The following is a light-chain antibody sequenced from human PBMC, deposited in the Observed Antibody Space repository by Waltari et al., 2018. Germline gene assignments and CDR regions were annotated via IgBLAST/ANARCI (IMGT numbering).Light chain of an antibody. J-gene: IGKJ1*01. CDR1: QYISRY. CDR2: EAS. CDR3: QQSYSSPWT. V-gene: IGKV1-39*01. Sequence: DIHMTQSPSSLSASVGDRVSITCRATQYISRYLNWYQQKPGEAPKLLLYEASSSQSGVPSRFSGSGSGTHFTLTISSLQPEDFAIYYCQQSYSSPWTFGQGTKVEI.